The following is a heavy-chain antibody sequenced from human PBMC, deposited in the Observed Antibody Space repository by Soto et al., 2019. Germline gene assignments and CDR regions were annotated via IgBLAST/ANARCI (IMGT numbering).Heavy chain of an antibody. CDR1: GGTFSSYA. J-gene: IGHJ5*02. CDR2: IIPIFGTA. D-gene: IGHD2-15*01. Sequence: SVKVSCKASGGTFSSYAISWVRQAPGQGLEWMGGIIPIFGTANYAQKFQGRVTITADKSTSTAYMELSSLRSEDTAVYYCARDPPPYRSGGSCYSGGWFDPWGQGTLVTVSS. V-gene: IGHV1-69*06. CDR3: ARDPPPYRSGGSCYSGGWFDP.